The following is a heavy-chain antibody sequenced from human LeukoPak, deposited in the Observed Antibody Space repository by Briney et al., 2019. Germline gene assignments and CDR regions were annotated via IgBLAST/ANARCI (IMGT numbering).Heavy chain of an antibody. J-gene: IGHJ4*02. D-gene: IGHD6-19*01. CDR3: TSLAGSSGWYLAPNDY. CDR2: ISYDGTNK. V-gene: IGHV3-30-3*01. CDR1: GFTFSSYA. Sequence: PGGPLRLSCAASGFTFSSYAMHWVRQAPGKGLEWVAVISYDGTNKYYADSVKGRFIISRDNSKNTLYLQMNSLRPEDTAVYYCTSLAGSSGWYLAPNDYWGQGTLVTVSS.